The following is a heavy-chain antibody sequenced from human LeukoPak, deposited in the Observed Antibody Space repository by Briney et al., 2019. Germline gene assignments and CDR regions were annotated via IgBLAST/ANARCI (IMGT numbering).Heavy chain of an antibody. Sequence: PGGSLRLSCAASGFTFSSYWMSWVRQAPGKGLEWVANIKQDGSEKYYVDSVEGRFTISRDNAKNSLYLQMNSLRAEDTAVYYCARDRSPGNFDYWGQGTLVTVSS. CDR3: ARDRSPGNFDY. V-gene: IGHV3-7*01. CDR1: GFTFSSYW. D-gene: IGHD3-10*01. CDR2: IKQDGSEK. J-gene: IGHJ4*02.